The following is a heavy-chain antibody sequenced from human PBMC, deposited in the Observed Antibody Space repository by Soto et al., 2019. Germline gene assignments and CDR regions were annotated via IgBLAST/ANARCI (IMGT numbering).Heavy chain of an antibody. CDR1: GFTFSNYG. CDR2: IWYDGRSK. J-gene: IGHJ6*02. Sequence: QVQLVESGGGVVQPGRSLRLSCAASGFTFSNYGLHWVRQAPGKGLEWVADIWYDGRSKNYVDSVKGRFTISRDNSKNTLYLEMNSQRVEDSAVYYCGRVDRYYGMDVWGQGTTVTVSS. V-gene: IGHV3-33*01. CDR3: GRVDRYYGMDV.